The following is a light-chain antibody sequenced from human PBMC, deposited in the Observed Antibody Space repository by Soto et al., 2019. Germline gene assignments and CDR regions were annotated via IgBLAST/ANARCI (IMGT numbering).Light chain of an antibody. CDR3: QHYGYSAGT. CDR1: QIVEYNY. Sequence: TQSPGTLSLSQGETATLSCRASQIVEYNYLAWYQQRRGQAPRLLIYDASSRVSGVPDRFRGSGSGTDFTLTISRLEPQDFAVYFCQHYGYSAGTFGQGTKVDIK. CDR2: DAS. J-gene: IGKJ1*01. V-gene: IGKV3-20*01.